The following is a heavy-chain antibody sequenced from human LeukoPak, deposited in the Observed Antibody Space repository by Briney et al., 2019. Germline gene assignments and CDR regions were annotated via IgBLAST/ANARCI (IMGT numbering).Heavy chain of an antibody. V-gene: IGHV3-23*01. Sequence: PGGSLRLSCAASGFTFSSCGMSWVRQAPGKGLEWVSAIGGRDGSTYYADSVKGRFTISRDNSKNTLYVQMNSLRAEDTAVYYCAKGHYYSSGSLDYWGQGTLVTVSS. J-gene: IGHJ4*02. CDR2: IGGRDGST. CDR1: GFTFSSCG. CDR3: AKGHYYSSGSLDY. D-gene: IGHD3-10*01.